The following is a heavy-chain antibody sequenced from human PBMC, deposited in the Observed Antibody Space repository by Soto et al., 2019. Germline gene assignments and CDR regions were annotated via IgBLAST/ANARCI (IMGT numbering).Heavy chain of an antibody. CDR1: GVSVSSGSFY. CDR3: ARVPLRYSSSHNFDS. D-gene: IGHD6-19*01. Sequence: PSETLSFTCSVSGVSVSSGSFYWSWIRQPPGKGLGWIGFIYNTETFNYNPSLKSRVNLSVDASKHKFSLKLSSVTAADTAVYYCARVPLRYSSSHNFDSWGQGALVTVS. V-gene: IGHV4-61*01. CDR2: IYNTETF. J-gene: IGHJ4*02.